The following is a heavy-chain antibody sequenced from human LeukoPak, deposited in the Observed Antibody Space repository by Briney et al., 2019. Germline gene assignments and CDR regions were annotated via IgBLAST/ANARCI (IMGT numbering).Heavy chain of an antibody. CDR3: ARDKGGVRLGELSNDY. V-gene: IGHV3-21*01. J-gene: IGHJ4*02. CDR1: EFAFGSYA. Sequence: GGSLRLSCAASEFAFGSYAMTWVRQAPGKGLEWVSSISSSSSYIYYADSVKGRFTISRDNAKNSLYLQMNSLRAEDTAVYYCARDKGGVRLGELSNDYWGQGTLVTVSS. D-gene: IGHD3-16*02. CDR2: ISSSSSYI.